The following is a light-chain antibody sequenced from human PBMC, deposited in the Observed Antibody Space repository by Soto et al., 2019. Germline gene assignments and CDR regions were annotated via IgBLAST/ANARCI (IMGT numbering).Light chain of an antibody. Sequence: QSVLTQPASVSWSPGQSITISCAGTSGDVGGYNYVSWYQQHPGSAPTLMIYHVSDRPSGVSDRFSASKSGNTASLTISGLQAEDEADYYCSSYTSSNTFVFGTGTKVTVL. CDR3: SSYTSSNTFV. V-gene: IGLV2-14*03. CDR2: HVS. CDR1: SGDVGGYNY. J-gene: IGLJ1*01.